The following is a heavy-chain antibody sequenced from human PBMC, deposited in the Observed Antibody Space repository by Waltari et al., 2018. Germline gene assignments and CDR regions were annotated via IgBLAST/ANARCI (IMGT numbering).Heavy chain of an antibody. CDR1: GFTFSSYE. V-gene: IGHV3-48*03. CDR3: ARDPGRDYFDY. J-gene: IGHJ4*02. CDR2: ISSSGSTI. Sequence: EVQLVESGGGLVQPGGSLRLSCAASGFTFSSYEMNWVRQAPGKGLEWVSYISSSGSTIYYADSVKGRFTISRDNAKNSLYLQMNSLRAEDTAVYYCARDPGRDYFDYWGQGTLVTVSS.